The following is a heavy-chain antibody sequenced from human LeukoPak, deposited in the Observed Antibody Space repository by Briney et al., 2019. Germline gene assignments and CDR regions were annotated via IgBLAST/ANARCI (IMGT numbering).Heavy chain of an antibody. CDR3: AKRGVVIRVILVGFHKEAYYFDS. D-gene: IGHD3-22*01. CDR1: GITLSNYG. Sequence: GGSLRLSCAVSGITLSNYGMSWVRQAPGKGLEWVGGISDSGGRTNYADSVKGRFTIPRDNPKTTLYLQMNSLRTEDTAVYFCAKRGVVIRVILVGFHKEAYYFDSWGQGALVTVSS. V-gene: IGHV3-23*01. CDR2: ISDSGGRT. J-gene: IGHJ4*02.